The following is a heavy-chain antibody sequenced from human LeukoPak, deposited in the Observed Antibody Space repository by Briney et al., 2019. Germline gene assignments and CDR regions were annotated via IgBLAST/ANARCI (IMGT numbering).Heavy chain of an antibody. J-gene: IGHJ4*02. CDR3: ARDRSNGLHHYFDY. CDR1: GFSVSNKY. D-gene: IGHD2-8*01. V-gene: IGHV3-66*01. CDR2: IYTTGSV. Sequence: PGGSLRLSCAASGFSVSNKYMTWVRQAPGKGLEWVSTIYTTGSVYYADSVKGRFTISRGNSKNLVFLEMNNLTSEDTALYYCARDRSNGLHHYFDYWGQGTLVTVSS.